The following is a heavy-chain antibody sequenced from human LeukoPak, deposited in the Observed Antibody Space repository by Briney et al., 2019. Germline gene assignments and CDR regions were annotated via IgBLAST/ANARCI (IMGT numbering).Heavy chain of an antibody. Sequence: PSETLSLTCTVSGGSISSYYWSWIRQPPGKGLEWIGYIYYSGSTNYNPSLKSRVTISVDTSKNQFSLKLSSVTAADTAVYYCARIINGMIDPWGQGTLVTVSS. D-gene: IGHD1-26*01. J-gene: IGHJ5*02. CDR1: GGSISSYY. CDR3: ARIINGMIDP. V-gene: IGHV4-59*08. CDR2: IYYSGST.